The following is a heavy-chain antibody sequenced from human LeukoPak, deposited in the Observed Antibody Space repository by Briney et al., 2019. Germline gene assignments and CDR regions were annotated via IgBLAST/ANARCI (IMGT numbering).Heavy chain of an antibody. Sequence: SETLSLTCTVSGASVSSPYWSWIRQPPGKGLEWIGCIYYSRSTNYNPSLKSRVTISVDTSKNQFSLKLSSVTAADTAVYYCARGWDYYDTSGYRTSFNYWGQGTLVTVSS. CDR3: ARGWDYYDTSGYRTSFNY. D-gene: IGHD3-22*01. J-gene: IGHJ4*02. CDR2: IYYSRST. CDR1: GASVSSPY. V-gene: IGHV4-59*02.